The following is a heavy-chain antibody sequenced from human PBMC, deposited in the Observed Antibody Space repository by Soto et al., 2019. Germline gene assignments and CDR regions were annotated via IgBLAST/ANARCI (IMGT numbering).Heavy chain of an antibody. Sequence: GGSLRLSCVASGFSFSSYGMHWVRQAPGKGLEWVAVIWYDGSNKYYADSVKGRFTISRDNFKNTLYLQMNSLRAEDTAVYYCARDRPLGYDYYGMDVWGQGTTVTVSS. J-gene: IGHJ6*02. CDR1: GFSFSSYG. CDR2: IWYDGSNK. V-gene: IGHV3-33*01. CDR3: ARDRPLGYDYYGMDV.